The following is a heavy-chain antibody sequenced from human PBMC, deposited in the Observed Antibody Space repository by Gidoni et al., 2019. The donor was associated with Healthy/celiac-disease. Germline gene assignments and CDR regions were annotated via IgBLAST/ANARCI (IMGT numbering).Heavy chain of an antibody. CDR1: GGSISSYY. Sequence: QVQQQESGPGLVKRSETQSRTCTVSGGSISSYYWSWIRQPPGTGLEWIVYIYYRGSTNCNPSLKSRVTISLDTSKNQFSLKLSSVTAADTALYYCARDQRLRSRYYFDYWGQGTLVTVSS. CDR2: IYYRGST. D-gene: IGHD6-25*01. J-gene: IGHJ4*02. CDR3: ARDQRLRSRYYFDY. V-gene: IGHV4-59*01.